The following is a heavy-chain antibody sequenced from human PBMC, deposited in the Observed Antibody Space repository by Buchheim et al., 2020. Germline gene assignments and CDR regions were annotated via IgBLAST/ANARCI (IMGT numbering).Heavy chain of an antibody. V-gene: IGHV3-23*01. CDR3: AKGASASCYAAIDH. CDR2: ICGSGDTT. D-gene: IGHD2-2*01. Sequence: EVQLLESGGDLVQPGGSLRLSCAASGFTFSGDSMTWVRQAPGKGLEWVSVICGSGDTTYYADSVKGRFTISRDNSKNPLYLQMNSLRAEDTAVYYCAKGASASCYAAIDHWGQGSL. CDR1: GFTFSGDS. J-gene: IGHJ4*02.